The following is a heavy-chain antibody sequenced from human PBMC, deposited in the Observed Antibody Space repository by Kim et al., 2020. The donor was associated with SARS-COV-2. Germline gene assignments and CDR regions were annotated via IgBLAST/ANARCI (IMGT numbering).Heavy chain of an antibody. CDR1: GFTFSSYE. V-gene: IGHV3-48*03. D-gene: IGHD6-19*01. J-gene: IGHJ4*02. CDR3: ARVASSGWGCAY. Sequence: GGSLRLSCAASGFTFSSYEMNWVRQAPGKGLEWVSYISSSGSTIYYADSVKGRFTISRDNAKNSLYLQMNSLRAEDTAVYYCARVASSGWGCAYWGQGTLVTVSS. CDR2: ISSSGSTI.